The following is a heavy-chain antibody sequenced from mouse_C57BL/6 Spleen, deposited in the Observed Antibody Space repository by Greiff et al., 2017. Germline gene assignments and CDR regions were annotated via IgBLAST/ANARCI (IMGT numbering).Heavy chain of an antibody. D-gene: IGHD2-3*01. CDR3: ARGGGYGGYNFDY. V-gene: IGHV1-76*01. CDR2: IYPGSGNT. J-gene: IGHJ2*01. CDR1: GYTFTDYY. Sequence: VQLQQSGAELVRPGASVKLSCKASGYTFTDYYINWVKQRPGQGLEWIARIYPGSGNTYYNEKFKGKATLTAEKSSSTAYMQLSSLTSEDSAVYCCARGGGYGGYNFDYWGQGTTLTVSS.